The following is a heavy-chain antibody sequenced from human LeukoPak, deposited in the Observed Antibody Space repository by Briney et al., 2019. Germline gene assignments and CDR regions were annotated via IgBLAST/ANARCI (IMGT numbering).Heavy chain of an antibody. CDR2: ISGSGGST. V-gene: IGHV3-23*01. CDR1: GFTFSSYG. J-gene: IGHJ4*02. Sequence: GGSLRLSCAASGFTFSSYGMSWVRQAPGKGLEWVSAISGSGGSTYYADSVKGRFTISRDNSKNTLYLQMNSLRAEDTAVYYCAKAGVAHWYSSGWYFDYWGQGTLVTVSS. CDR3: AKAGVAHWYSSGWYFDY. D-gene: IGHD6-19*01.